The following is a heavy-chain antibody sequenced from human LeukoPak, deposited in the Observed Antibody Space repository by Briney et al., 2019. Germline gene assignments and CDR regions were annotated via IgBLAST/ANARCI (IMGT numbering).Heavy chain of an antibody. Sequence: GGSLRLSCAASGFTFSDYWMTWVRQAPGKGLEWVANIKQDGNEKYYVDSVRGRFTISRDNAKKSLYLQMNSLRAEDMAVYYCARGSHYYDSGRYYYYGLDVWGQGTTVTVSS. CDR3: ARGSHYYDSGRYYYYGLDV. J-gene: IGHJ6*02. V-gene: IGHV3-7*03. D-gene: IGHD3-10*01. CDR2: IKQDGNEK. CDR1: GFTFSDYW.